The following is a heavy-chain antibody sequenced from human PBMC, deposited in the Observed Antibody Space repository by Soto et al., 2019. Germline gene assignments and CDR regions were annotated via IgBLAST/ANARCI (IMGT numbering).Heavy chain of an antibody. CDR3: ASHVDTAMANTLGDYYYYGMDV. J-gene: IGHJ6*02. V-gene: IGHV3-53*01. Sequence: QAGGSLRLSCAASGFTVSSNYMSWVRQAPGKGLEWVSVIYSGGSTYYADAVKGRFTISRDNSKNTLYLQMNSLRAEDTAVYYCASHVDTAMANTLGDYYYYGMDVWGQGTTVTVSS. D-gene: IGHD5-18*01. CDR1: GFTVSSNY. CDR2: IYSGGST.